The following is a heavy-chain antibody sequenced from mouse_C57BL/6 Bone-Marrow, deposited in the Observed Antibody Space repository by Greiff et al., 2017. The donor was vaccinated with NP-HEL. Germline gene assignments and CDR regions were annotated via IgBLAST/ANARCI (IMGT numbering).Heavy chain of an antibody. Sequence: EVKLQQSGPELVKPGASVKISCKASGYTFTDYYMNWVKQSHGKSLEWIGDINPNNGGTSYNQKFKGKATLTVDKSSSTAYMELRSLTSEDSAVYYCARWRYYVWFAYWGQGTLVTVSA. J-gene: IGHJ3*01. D-gene: IGHD1-1*01. CDR3: ARWRYYVWFAY. V-gene: IGHV1-26*01. CDR2: INPNNGGT. CDR1: GYTFTDYY.